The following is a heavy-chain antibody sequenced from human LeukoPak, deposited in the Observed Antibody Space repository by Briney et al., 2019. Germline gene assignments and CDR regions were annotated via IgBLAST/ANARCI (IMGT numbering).Heavy chain of an antibody. CDR3: AKAPDQRILRSYRYFDL. CDR2: IYSGGST. Sequence: PGGSLRLSCAASGFTVSSNYMSWVRQAPGKGLEWVSVIYSGGSTYYADSVKGRFTISRDNSKNTLYLQMNSLRAEDTAVYYCAKAPDQRILRSYRYFDLWGRGTLVTVSS. J-gene: IGHJ2*01. V-gene: IGHV3-53*01. D-gene: IGHD2-15*01. CDR1: GFTVSSNY.